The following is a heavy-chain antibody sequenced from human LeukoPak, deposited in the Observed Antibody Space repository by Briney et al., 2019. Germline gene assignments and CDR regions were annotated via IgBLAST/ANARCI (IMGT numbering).Heavy chain of an antibody. CDR3: KVTRGPRFDY. D-gene: IGHD4-17*01. J-gene: IGHJ4*02. V-gene: IGHV4-34*01. Sequence: SETLSLTCAVYGGSFSGYYWSWIRQPPGKGLEWIGEINHSGSTNYNPSLKSRVTISVDTSKNQFSLKLSSVTAADTAVYYCKVTRGPRFDYWGQGTLVTVSS. CDR1: GGSFSGYY. CDR2: INHSGST.